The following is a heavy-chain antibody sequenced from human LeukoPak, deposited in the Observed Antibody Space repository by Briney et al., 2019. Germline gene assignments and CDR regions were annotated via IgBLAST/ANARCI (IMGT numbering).Heavy chain of an antibody. CDR1: GFTFSSYD. D-gene: IGHD4-17*01. J-gene: IGHJ4*02. CDR2: ISNDGTNK. V-gene: IGHV3-30-3*01. Sequence: GGSLRLSCAASGFTFSSYDMHWVRQAPGKGLEWVGVISNDGTNKDYAGSVKGRFTVSRDNSKNTLYQQMNSMRVEDTAVYYCVLGHYGGLFDNWGQGTLVTVSS. CDR3: VLGHYGGLFDN.